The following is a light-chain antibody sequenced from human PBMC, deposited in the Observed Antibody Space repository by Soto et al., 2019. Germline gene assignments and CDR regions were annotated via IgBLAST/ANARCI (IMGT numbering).Light chain of an antibody. Sequence: QSVLTQSSSASASLGSSVKLTCTLSSGHSNYILSWQQQQPGQAPRNLMRLEGSGRYTKGSGVTDRFSGSISGADRYLTISNLQSEDQAEYYCETWESNTRVFGGWTKLTVL. CDR2: LEGSGRY. CDR1: SGHSNYI. CDR3: ETWESNTRV. J-gene: IGLJ3*02. V-gene: IGLV4-60*03.